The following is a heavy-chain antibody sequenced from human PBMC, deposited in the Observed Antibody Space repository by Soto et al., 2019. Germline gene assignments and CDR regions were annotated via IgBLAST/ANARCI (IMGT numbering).Heavy chain of an antibody. V-gene: IGHV3-53*01. D-gene: IGHD6-13*01. CDR3: ARASMAATGYYFDY. CDR2: IYSGGST. CDR1: GFTVSTNY. J-gene: IGHJ4*02. Sequence: PGESLRPSCAASGFTVSTNYMSWVRQAPGKGLGWVSVIYSGGSTHYADTVKGRFTISRDNAKNTLYLQMKSLRAEDTAVYYCARASMAATGYYFDYWGQGTLVTVSS.